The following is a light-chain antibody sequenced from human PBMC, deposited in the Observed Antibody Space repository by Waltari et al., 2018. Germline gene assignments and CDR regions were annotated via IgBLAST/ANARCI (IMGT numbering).Light chain of an antibody. CDR1: SSNVGAGYG. V-gene: IGLV1-40*01. J-gene: IGLJ3*02. CDR2: GDN. Sequence: QSVLTQPPSVSGAPGQRVTISCTGSSSNVGAGYGVHWYKQLTGTAPKFLIYGDNNRPSAVPDRFSASKSGTSASRAITGLQAEDEAVYYCQSHDSNLRWVFGGGTKLTVL. CDR3: QSHDSNLRWV.